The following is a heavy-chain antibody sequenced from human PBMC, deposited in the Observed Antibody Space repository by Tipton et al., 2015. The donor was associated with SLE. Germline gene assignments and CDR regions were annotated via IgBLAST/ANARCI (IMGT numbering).Heavy chain of an antibody. Sequence: LRLSCTVSGGSISSSISYWGWIRQPPGKGLEWIGTIYYTGSTHYNPSLESRITISVDTSKNQFSLKLTSVTAADTAVYYCARGGSPAPDYWGQGTLVTVSS. V-gene: IGHV4-39*07. CDR1: GGSISSSISY. CDR3: ARGGSPAPDY. CDR2: IYYTGST. J-gene: IGHJ4*02. D-gene: IGHD3-10*01.